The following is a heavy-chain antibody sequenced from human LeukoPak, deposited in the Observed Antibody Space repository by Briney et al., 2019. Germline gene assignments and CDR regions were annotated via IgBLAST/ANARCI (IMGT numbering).Heavy chain of an antibody. CDR1: GFTFSSFG. CDR2: IRYDGSNK. Sequence: SGGSLRLSCAASGFTFSSFGMHWVRQAPGKGLEWVAFIRYDGSNKYYADSMKGRFTISRDNSKNTLYLQMSSLRAEDTAVYYCAKDEGYQLPTLSDYWGQGTLVTVSS. J-gene: IGHJ4*02. V-gene: IGHV3-30*02. CDR3: AKDEGYQLPTLSDY. D-gene: IGHD2-2*01.